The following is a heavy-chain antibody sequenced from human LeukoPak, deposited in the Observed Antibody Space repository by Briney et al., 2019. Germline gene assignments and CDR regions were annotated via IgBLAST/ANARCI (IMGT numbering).Heavy chain of an antibody. V-gene: IGHV3-30*02. CDR3: AKDRGGSGWYKGGFDY. D-gene: IGHD6-19*01. CDR2: IRYDGSNK. Sequence: PGGSLRLSCAASGFTFSSYGMHWVRRAPGKGLEWVAFIRYDGSNKYYADSVKARFTISRDNSKNTLYLQMNSLRAEDTAVYYCAKDRGGSGWYKGGFDYWGQGTLVTVSS. J-gene: IGHJ4*02. CDR1: GFTFSSYG.